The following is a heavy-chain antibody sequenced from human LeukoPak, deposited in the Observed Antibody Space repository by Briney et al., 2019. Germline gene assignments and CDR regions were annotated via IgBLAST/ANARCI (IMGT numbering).Heavy chain of an antibody. V-gene: IGHV3-7*03. CDR1: GFTFSSYW. D-gene: IGHD4-11*01. CDR3: ARANSNYVHDAFDI. CDR2: IKQDGSEK. Sequence: GGSLRLSCAASGFTFSSYWMSWVRQAPGKGLEWVANIKQDGSEKYYVDSVKGRFAISRDNAENSLYLQMNSLRAEDTAVYYCARANSNYVHDAFDIWGQGTMVTVSS. J-gene: IGHJ3*02.